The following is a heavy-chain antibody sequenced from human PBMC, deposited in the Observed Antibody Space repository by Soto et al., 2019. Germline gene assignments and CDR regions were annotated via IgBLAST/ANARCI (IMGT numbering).Heavy chain of an antibody. J-gene: IGHJ1*01. V-gene: IGHV3-72*01. CDR3: ASAAPPGQH. D-gene: IGHD6-25*01. CDR2: SRNKANSYTT. CDR1: GFILSDHS. Sequence: EVPLVESGGGLVQPGGSLRLSFAASGFILSDHSMDWVRQAPGKGLEWVGRSRNKANSYTTEYVASVKGRFTISREESKNALYLQMNSLRTEDTAVYYCASAAPPGQHWGQGTLVTVSS.